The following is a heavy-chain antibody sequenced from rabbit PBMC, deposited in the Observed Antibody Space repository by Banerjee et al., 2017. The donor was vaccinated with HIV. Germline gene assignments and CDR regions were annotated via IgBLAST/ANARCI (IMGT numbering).Heavy chain of an antibody. J-gene: IGHJ4*01. D-gene: IGHD4-1*01. CDR2: IYTGDGNT. CDR1: GFTLSTYW. CDR3: ARDLAGVIGWNFNL. V-gene: IGHV1S45*01. Sequence: QEQLEESGGDLVKPEGSLTLTCTASGFTLSTYWMCWARQAPGKGPEWVACIYTGDGNTYYASWAKGPFTISKTSSTTVTLQMTSLTAADTASYFCARDLAGVIGWNFNLWGPGTLVTVS.